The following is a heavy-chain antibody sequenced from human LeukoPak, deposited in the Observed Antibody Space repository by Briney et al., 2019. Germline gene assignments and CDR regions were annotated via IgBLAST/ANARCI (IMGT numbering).Heavy chain of an antibody. D-gene: IGHD3-9*01. CDR3: ARLRSYYDILTGYRKMQNWFDP. J-gene: IGHJ5*02. Sequence: PGGSLRLSCAFSGRTFSAAWRSGVRQAPGKGLEWVGRIKSKTSCGTLDHAAPVKGRFIISRDDSKDVVYLKLNSLRAEDTDVYYCARLRSYYDILTGYRKMQNWFDPWGQGTLVTVSS. CDR1: GRTFSAAW. V-gene: IGHV3-15*01. CDR2: IKSKTSCGTL.